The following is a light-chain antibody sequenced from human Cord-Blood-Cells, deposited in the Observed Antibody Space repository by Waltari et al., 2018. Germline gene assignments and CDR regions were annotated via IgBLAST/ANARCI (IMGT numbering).Light chain of an antibody. CDR3: HQYNNWLT. J-gene: IGKJ4*01. CDR1: QTVSSN. CDR2: GAS. Sequence: EIVMTQSPDTLSVSPGERATLSCRASQTVSSNLAWYPQKPGQAPRLLIYGASTRATGIPARFSGSGCSAEFTLTISSLHSEDFAVYYCHQYNNWLTFGGGTKVEIK. V-gene: IGKV3-15*01.